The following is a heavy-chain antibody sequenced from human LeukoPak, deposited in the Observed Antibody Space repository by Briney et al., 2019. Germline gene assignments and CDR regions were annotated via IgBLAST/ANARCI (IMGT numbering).Heavy chain of an antibody. CDR1: GLTVSTNY. J-gene: IGHJ3*02. Sequence: GGSLRLSCVVSGLTVSTNYMSWVRQAPGKGLEWVSGISGSGGNTYYADSVRGRFTISRDNAKKTLYLQMNSLRAEGTAVYYCTTEKEYCTDGNCYFLAFDIWGQGTMVTVSS. D-gene: IGHD2-15*01. CDR2: ISGSGGNT. V-gene: IGHV3-23*01. CDR3: TTEKEYCTDGNCYFLAFDI.